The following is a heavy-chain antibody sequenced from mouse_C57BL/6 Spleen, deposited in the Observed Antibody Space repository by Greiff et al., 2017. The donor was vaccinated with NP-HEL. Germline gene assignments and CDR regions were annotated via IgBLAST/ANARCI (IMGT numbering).Heavy chain of an antibody. D-gene: IGHD2-3*01. CDR2: IDPSDSDT. CDR1: GYTFTSYW. CDR3: ARGGYDGYTDYAMDY. V-gene: IGHV1-52*01. Sequence: QVQLQQPGAELVRPGSSVKLSCKASGYTFTSYWMHWVKQRPIQGLEWIGNIDPSDSDTHYIQKFKDKATLTVDKSSSTAYMQLSSLTSEDSAVYDGARGGYDGYTDYAMDYGGQGTSVTVSS. J-gene: IGHJ4*01.